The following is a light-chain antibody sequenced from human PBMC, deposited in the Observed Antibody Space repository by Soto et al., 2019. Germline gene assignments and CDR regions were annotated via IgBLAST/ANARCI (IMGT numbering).Light chain of an antibody. Sequence: EIVLTQSPGTLSLSPGESATLSCRASQRVSSNYLGWYQQRPGQAPRLLIYGVSSRATGIPDRFSGSGSGTDFTLTISRLEPEDFAVYYCQQYGSSRTFGQGTKVEIK. CDR3: QQYGSSRT. V-gene: IGKV3-20*01. CDR1: QRVSSNY. J-gene: IGKJ1*01. CDR2: GVS.